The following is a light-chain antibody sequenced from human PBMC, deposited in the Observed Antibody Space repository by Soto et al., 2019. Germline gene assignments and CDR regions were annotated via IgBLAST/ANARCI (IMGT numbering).Light chain of an antibody. V-gene: IGLV7-46*01. Sequence: QTVVTQEPSLTVSPGGTVTLTCGSSTGAVTSSHYPYWLQQKPGQAPRTLIYDTDNKHSWTPARFSGSLLGDKAALTLSGAQPGDEVDYYCLLSYLGARYVLFGGGTKLTVL. J-gene: IGLJ2*01. CDR1: TGAVTSSHY. CDR3: LLSYLGARYVL. CDR2: DTD.